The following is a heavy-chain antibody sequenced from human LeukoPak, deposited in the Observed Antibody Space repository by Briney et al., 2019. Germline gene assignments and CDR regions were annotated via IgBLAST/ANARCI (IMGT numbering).Heavy chain of an antibody. D-gene: IGHD2-21*01. CDR2: FYSSGNA. CDR1: GVSISGYY. V-gene: IGHV4-4*07. CDR3: ARSPPDINSLDY. J-gene: IGHJ4*02. Sequence: SETLSLTCSVSGVSISGYYWNWIRQPAGKGLEWIGRFYSSGNANYNPSLESRVDMSVDTSKNQFSLKLSSVTAADTAVYFCARSPPDINSLDYWGQGTLVTVSS.